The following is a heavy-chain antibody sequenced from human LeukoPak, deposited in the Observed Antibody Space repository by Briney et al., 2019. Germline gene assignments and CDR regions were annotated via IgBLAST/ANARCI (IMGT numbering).Heavy chain of an antibody. CDR2: IYTSGST. D-gene: IGHD3-22*01. CDR1: GGSISSYY. Sequence: SETLSLTCTVSGGSISSYYWSWIRQPAGKGLEWIGRIYTSGSTNYNPSLKSRVTMSVDTSKNQFSLKLSSVTAADTAVYYCARRTPFYYDSSGYYYFDYWGQGTLVTVSS. V-gene: IGHV4-4*07. CDR3: ARRTPFYYDSSGYYYFDY. J-gene: IGHJ4*02.